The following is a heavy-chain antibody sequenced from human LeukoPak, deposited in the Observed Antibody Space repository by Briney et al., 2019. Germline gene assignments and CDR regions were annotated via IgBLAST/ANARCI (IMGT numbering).Heavy chain of an antibody. D-gene: IGHD3-22*01. CDR2: ISGSGGDT. CDR1: GFTFSSYA. CDR3: AKAMSDYYDSSRYYDFDS. J-gene: IGHJ4*02. Sequence: GGSLRLSCAASGFTFSSYAMNWVRQAPGKGREWVSAISGSGGDTYYADSVKGRFTISRDNSKNTLYLQMHSLRAEDTALYYCAKAMSDYYDSSRYYDFDSWGQGTLVTVSS. V-gene: IGHV3-23*01.